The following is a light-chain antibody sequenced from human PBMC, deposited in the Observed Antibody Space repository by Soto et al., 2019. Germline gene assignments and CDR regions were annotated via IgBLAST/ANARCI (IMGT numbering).Light chain of an antibody. CDR3: QSYDSSLSGVV. J-gene: IGLJ2*01. CDR1: SSNTEAGYD. V-gene: IGLV1-40*01. CDR2: DNS. Sequence: QAVVTQPPSVSGAPGQRVTISCTGSSSNTEAGYDVHWYQQLPGTAPKLLIYDNSNRPLGVPDRFSGSKSGTSASLAITGLQAEDEADYYCQSYDSSLSGVVFGGGTKLTVL.